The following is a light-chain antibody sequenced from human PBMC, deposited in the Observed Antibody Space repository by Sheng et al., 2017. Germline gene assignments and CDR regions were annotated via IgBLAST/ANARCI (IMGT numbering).Light chain of an antibody. CDR2: GAS. CDR1: QSVSNY. CDR3: QQYYNRPPT. V-gene: IGKV3-15*01. Sequence: EIVMTQSPATLSVSPGEGATLSCRASQSVSNYLAWYQQKPGQAPRLVIYGASTRATGIPARFSGSGSGTEFTLTISSLQSEDCAIYYCQQYYNRPPTFGQGTKVEI. J-gene: IGKJ1*01.